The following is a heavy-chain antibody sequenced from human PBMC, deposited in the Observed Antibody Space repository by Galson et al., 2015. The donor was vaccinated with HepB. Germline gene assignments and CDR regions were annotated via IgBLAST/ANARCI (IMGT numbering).Heavy chain of an antibody. CDR1: GGTFSSYA. CDR3: ARDGCSGGSCSWFDP. CDR2: IIPIFGTA. V-gene: IGHV1-69*13. J-gene: IGHJ5*02. Sequence: SVKVSCKASGGTFSSYAISWVRQAPGQGLEWMGGIIPIFGTANYAQKFQGRVTITADESTSTAYMELSSLRSEDTAVYYCARDGCSGGSCSWFDPWGQGTLVTVSS. D-gene: IGHD2-15*01.